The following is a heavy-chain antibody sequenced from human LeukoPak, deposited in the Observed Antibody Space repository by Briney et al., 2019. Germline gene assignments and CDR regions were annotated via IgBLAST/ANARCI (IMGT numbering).Heavy chain of an antibody. D-gene: IGHD2-2*01. J-gene: IGHJ3*02. CDR3: ASEVVPAAKDAFDI. CDR1: GFTFGDYA. CDR2: IYSGGST. Sequence: GGSLRLSCTASGFTFGDYAMSWVRQAPGKGLEWVSVIYSGGSTYYADSVKGRFTISRDNSKNTLYLQMNSLRAEDTAVYYCASEVVPAAKDAFDIWGQGTMVTVSS. V-gene: IGHV3-66*02.